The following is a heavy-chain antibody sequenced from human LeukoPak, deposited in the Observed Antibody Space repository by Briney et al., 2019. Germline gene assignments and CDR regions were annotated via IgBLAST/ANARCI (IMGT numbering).Heavy chain of an antibody. D-gene: IGHD3-10*02. CDR1: GFTFSSYG. CDR3: AELGITMIGGV. V-gene: IGHV3-23*01. J-gene: IGHJ6*04. Sequence: PGGSLRLSCAASGFTFSSYGMSWVRQAPGKGLEWVSAISGSGGSTYYADSVKGRFTISRDNAKNSLYLQMNSLRAVDTAVYYCAELGITMIGGVWGKGTTVTISS. CDR2: ISGSGGST.